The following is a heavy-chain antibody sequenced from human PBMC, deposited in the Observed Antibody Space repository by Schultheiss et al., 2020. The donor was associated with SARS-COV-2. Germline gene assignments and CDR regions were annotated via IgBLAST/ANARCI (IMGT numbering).Heavy chain of an antibody. CDR2: IYYSGTT. CDR1: GDSIRSSY. CDR3: ARDQRGEQQLAFDY. V-gene: IGHV4-59*01. J-gene: IGHJ4*02. D-gene: IGHD6-13*01. Sequence: SETLSLTCTVSGDSIRSSYWSWIRQPPGKGLEWIAYIYYSGTTDYNPSLKSQVTISVDTSKNQFYLKLSSVTAADTAVYYCARDQRGEQQLAFDYWGQGTLVTVSS.